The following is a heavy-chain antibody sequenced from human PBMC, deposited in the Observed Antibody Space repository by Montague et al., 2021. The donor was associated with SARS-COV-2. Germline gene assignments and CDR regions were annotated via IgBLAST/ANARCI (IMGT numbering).Heavy chain of an antibody. CDR2: IYYSGST. Sequence: SETLSLTCTVSGGSISSSSYYWGWIRQPPGKGLEWIGSIYYSGSTYYNPYLKSRVTISVDTSKNQFSLKFSSVTAAATAMYYCARLKTTDCSSTSCCWGSWFDPWGQGTLVTVSS. CDR1: GGSISSSSYY. J-gene: IGHJ5*02. CDR3: ARLKTTDCSSTSCCWGSWFDP. V-gene: IGHV4-39*01. D-gene: IGHD2-2*01.